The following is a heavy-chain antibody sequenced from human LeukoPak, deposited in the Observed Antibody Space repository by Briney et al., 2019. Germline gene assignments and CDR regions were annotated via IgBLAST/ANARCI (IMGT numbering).Heavy chain of an antibody. V-gene: IGHV4-59*01. CDR3: ARGTGWFYY. D-gene: IGHD6-19*01. Sequence: SETLSLTCTVSGGSISTYYWSWIRQPPGKGLEWIGYIYYSGSTNYNPSLKSRVTISVDTSKNQFSLKLSSVTAADTAVYFCARGTGWFYYWGQGTLVTVSS. CDR1: GGSISTYY. J-gene: IGHJ4*02. CDR2: IYYSGST.